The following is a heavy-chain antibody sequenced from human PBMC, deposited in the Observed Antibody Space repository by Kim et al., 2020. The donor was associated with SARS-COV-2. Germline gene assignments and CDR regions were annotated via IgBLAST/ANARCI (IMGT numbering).Heavy chain of an antibody. Sequence: GGSLRLSCAASGFTFSNAWMSWVRQAPGKGLEWVGRIKSKTDGGTTDYAAPVKGRFTISRDDSKNTLYLQMNSLKTEDTAVYYCTTGPMVRGVISKGWGQGTLVTVSS. CDR3: TTGPMVRGVISKG. V-gene: IGHV3-15*01. CDR1: GFTFSNAW. J-gene: IGHJ4*02. CDR2: IKSKTDGGTT. D-gene: IGHD3-10*01.